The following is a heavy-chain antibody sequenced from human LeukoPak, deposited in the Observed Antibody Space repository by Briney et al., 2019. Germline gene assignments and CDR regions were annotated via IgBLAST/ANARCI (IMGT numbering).Heavy chain of an antibody. CDR1: GYTFRSNW. D-gene: IGHD6-13*01. V-gene: IGHV5-51*01. CDR2: IYPGDSDT. CDR3: ARLYYSSSWYPGYFQH. Sequence: GESLKISCETSGYTFRSNWIAWVRQVPGKGLEWRGIIYPGDSDTRYSPSFQGQVTISADKSISTAYLQWSSLKASDTAMYYCARLYYSSSWYPGYFQHWGQGTLVTVSS. J-gene: IGHJ1*01.